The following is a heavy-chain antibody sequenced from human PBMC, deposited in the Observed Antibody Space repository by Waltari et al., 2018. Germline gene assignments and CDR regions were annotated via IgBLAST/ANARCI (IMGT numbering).Heavy chain of an antibody. J-gene: IGHJ4*02. CDR2: IYPGDSDT. V-gene: IGHV5-51*01. CDR1: GYSFTSYW. D-gene: IGHD2-15*01. Sequence: EVQLVQSGAEVKKPGESLKISCQGSGYSFTSYWIGWVRQMPGKGLEWRGIIYPGDSDTRYSPSFQGQVTISADKSISTAYLQWSSLKASDTAMYYCARRGSYCSGGSCFDYWGQGTLVTVSS. CDR3: ARRGSYCSGGSCFDY.